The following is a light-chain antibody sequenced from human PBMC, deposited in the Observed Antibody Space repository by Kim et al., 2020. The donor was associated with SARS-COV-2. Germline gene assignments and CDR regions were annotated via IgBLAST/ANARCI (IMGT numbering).Light chain of an antibody. Sequence: SYELTPPPSVSVSPGQTASITCSGDKLGDKYACWYQQKPGQSPVLVIYQDSKRPSGIPERFSGSNSGNTATLTISGTQAMDEADYYCQAWDSSNVVFGGGTQLTVL. CDR2: QDS. CDR3: QAWDSSNVV. V-gene: IGLV3-1*01. CDR1: KLGDKY. J-gene: IGLJ2*01.